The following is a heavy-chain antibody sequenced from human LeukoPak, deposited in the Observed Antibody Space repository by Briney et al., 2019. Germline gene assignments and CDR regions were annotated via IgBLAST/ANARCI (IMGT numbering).Heavy chain of an antibody. CDR2: IYYSGST. D-gene: IGHD3-22*01. V-gene: IGHV4-59*01. CDR1: GGSISIYY. CDR3: ATQSSGYLSHFDN. J-gene: IGHJ4*02. Sequence: PSETLSLTCTVPGGSISIYYWSWIRQPPGKGLEWIVYIYYSGSTNYNPALKSRVTISVDTPKNQFSLKLSSVTAADTAVYYCATQSSGYLSHFDNWGQGTLVTVSS.